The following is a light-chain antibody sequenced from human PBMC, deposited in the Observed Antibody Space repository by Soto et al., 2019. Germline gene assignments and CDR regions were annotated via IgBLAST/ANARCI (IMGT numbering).Light chain of an antibody. V-gene: IGKV1-27*01. J-gene: IGKJ4*01. CDR1: QDIRNY. CDR3: QKYDSAPLT. CDR2: AAT. Sequence: DSHMTQSPSSLSASVGDRVTITCRATQDIRNYLAWYQQKPGKVPKLLIYAATTLQSGAPSRFSGSGSGTDFTLMISSLQPEDVATYYCQKYDSAPLTFGGGTKVDIK.